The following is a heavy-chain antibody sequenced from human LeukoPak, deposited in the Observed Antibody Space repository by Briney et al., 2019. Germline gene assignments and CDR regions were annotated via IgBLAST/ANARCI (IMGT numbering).Heavy chain of an antibody. CDR3: ARGSSFNFD. D-gene: IGHD3-9*01. CDR2: INDIDART. CDR1: GFAFSTYA. J-gene: IGHJ4*02. Sequence: GGSLRLSCAASGFAFSTYAMTWVRQAPEKGLQWVSTINDIDARTYYADSVKGRFTISRDDSNNTLYLQMNSLRPEDTAVYYCARGSSFNFDWGQGTLVTVSS. V-gene: IGHV3-23*01.